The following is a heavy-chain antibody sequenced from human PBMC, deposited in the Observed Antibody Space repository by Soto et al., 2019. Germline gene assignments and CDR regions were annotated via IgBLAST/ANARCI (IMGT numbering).Heavy chain of an antibody. Sequence: GGSLRLSCAASGLTFSSYGMHWVRQAPGKGLEWVAVISYDGSNKYYADSVKGRFTISRDNSKNTLYLQMNSLRAEDTAVYYCAKGAYYYYYGMDVWGQGTTVTVSS. V-gene: IGHV3-30*18. J-gene: IGHJ6*01. D-gene: IGHD3-16*01. CDR3: AKGAYYYYYGMDV. CDR1: GLTFSSYG. CDR2: ISYDGSNK.